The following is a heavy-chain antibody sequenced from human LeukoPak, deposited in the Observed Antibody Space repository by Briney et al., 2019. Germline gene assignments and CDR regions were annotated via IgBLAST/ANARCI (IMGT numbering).Heavy chain of an antibody. Sequence: ASVKVSCKASGYTCTGYYMHWVRQAPGQGLEWMGWINPNSGGTNYAQKFQGRVTMTRDTSISTAYMELSRLRSDDTAGYYCARVKGLSHYYMDVWGKGTTVTVSS. V-gene: IGHV1-2*02. CDR3: ARVKGLSHYYMDV. J-gene: IGHJ6*03. CDR2: INPNSGGT. CDR1: GYTCTGYY. D-gene: IGHD3-16*02.